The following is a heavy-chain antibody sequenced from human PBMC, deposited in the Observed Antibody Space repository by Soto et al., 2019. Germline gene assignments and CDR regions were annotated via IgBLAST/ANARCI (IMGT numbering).Heavy chain of an antibody. Sequence: ASVKVSCKASGYTFTSYAVHWVRQAPGQRLEWMGWINAGNDDTKYSQKFQGRVSITRDTSASTAYMDLSSLTSEDTAVYYCARGGDYDILTGYYTYDYWGQGTLVTVSS. D-gene: IGHD3-9*01. CDR1: GYTFTSYA. CDR3: ARGGDYDILTGYYTYDY. V-gene: IGHV1-3*01. J-gene: IGHJ4*02. CDR2: INAGNDDT.